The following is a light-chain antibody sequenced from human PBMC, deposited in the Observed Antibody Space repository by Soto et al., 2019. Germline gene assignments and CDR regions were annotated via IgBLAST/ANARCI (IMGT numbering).Light chain of an antibody. Sequence: DIQMTQSPSSVSASVGGRVTITCRASQGISSWLAWYQQKPGKAPKLLIFAASSLQSGVPSRFSGSRSGPDFTLTISSLQPEDFATYYCQQSYSSPPTFGQGTKVDIK. V-gene: IGKV1-12*01. CDR2: AAS. CDR1: QGISSW. CDR3: QQSYSSPPT. J-gene: IGKJ1*01.